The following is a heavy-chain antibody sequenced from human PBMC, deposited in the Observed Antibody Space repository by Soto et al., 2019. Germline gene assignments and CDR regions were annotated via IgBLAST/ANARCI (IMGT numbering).Heavy chain of an antibody. J-gene: IGHJ4*02. V-gene: IGHV3-48*03. CDR1: RVTFSTYE. D-gene: IGHD2-2*01. CDR3: VRYCSTTLCNGVATRTFDY. Sequence: PGGSLGLSCAASRVTFSTYEMNWVRQAPGKGLEWVSYISTSGSTVYYADSVKGRFTISRDNTRNSLYLQMNSLRDEDTALYYCVRYCSTTLCNGVATRTFDYWGQGTLVTVSS. CDR2: ISTSGSTV.